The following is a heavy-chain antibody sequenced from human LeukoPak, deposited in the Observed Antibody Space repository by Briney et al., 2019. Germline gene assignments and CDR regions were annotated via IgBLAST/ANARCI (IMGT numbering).Heavy chain of an antibody. CDR1: GITFTNAW. CDR3: ATRPNSRGGPSDF. J-gene: IGHJ4*02. D-gene: IGHD3-10*01. V-gene: IGHV3-15*01. Sequence: GGSLRLSCVTSGITFTNAWMTWVRQAPGTGLEWVGRIKRNADGGTADYAAPVRGRFTISRDDSKNTVYLELSSLRTEDTAVYYCATRPNSRGGPSDFWGREPWSPSPQ. CDR2: IKRNADGGTA.